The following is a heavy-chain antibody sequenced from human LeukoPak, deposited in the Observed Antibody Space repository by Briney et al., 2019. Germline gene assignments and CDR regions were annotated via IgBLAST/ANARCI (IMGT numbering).Heavy chain of an antibody. CDR3: AKRVPYSSSAVYFDY. J-gene: IGHJ4*02. V-gene: IGHV3-23*01. Sequence: GGSLRLSCAASGVAFSSYGMNWVRQAPGKGLEWVSSISDTGGNTYYADSVKGRFTISRDNSKNTLYLQMNSLRVEDTAIYYCAKRVPYSSSAVYFDYWGQGTLVTVSS. CDR1: GVAFSSYG. CDR2: ISDTGGNT. D-gene: IGHD6-6*01.